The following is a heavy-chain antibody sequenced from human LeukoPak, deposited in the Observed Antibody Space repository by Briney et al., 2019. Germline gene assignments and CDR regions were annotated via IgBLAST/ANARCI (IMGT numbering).Heavy chain of an antibody. CDR1: GFTFSSYS. CDR2: ISSSSSTI. D-gene: IGHD3-3*01. CDR3: ARDLGHYDFPHWFDP. Sequence: PGGSLRLSCAASGFTFSSYSMNWVRQAPGKGLEWVSYISSSSSTIYYADSVKGRFTISRDNAKNSLYLQMNSLRAEDTAVYYCARDLGHYDFPHWFDPWGQGTLVTVSP. J-gene: IGHJ5*02. V-gene: IGHV3-48*01.